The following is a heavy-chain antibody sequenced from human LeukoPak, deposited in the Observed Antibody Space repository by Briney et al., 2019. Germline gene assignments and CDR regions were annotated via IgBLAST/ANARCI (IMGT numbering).Heavy chain of an antibody. CDR1: GFSFSTYG. D-gene: IGHD3-10*01. V-gene: IGHV3-33*01. J-gene: IGHJ2*01. CDR3: ARVVSYYGSSYRLLDL. Sequence: PGGSLRLSCEASGFSFSTYGMHWVRQAPGKGLEWVALIWFDGSNKHYADSVKGRFTFSRDNSKNTMYLQMDSLRAEDTAVYYCARVVSYYGSSYRLLDLWGRGTLVTVSS. CDR2: IWFDGSNK.